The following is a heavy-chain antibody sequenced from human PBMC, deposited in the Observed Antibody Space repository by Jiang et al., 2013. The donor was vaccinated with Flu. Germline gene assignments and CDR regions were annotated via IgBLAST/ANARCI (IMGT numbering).Heavy chain of an antibody. V-gene: IGHV5-51*03. CDR1: GYSFTSYW. CDR3: ARVAITAMAGEYYYGMDV. D-gene: IGHD5-18*01. Sequence: GAEVKKPGESLKISCKGSGYSFTSYWIGWVRQMPGKGLEWMGIIYPGDSDTRYSPSFQGQVTISADKSISTAYLQWSSLKASDTAMYYCARVAITAMAGEYYYGMDVWGQGTTVTVSS. CDR2: IYPGDSDT. J-gene: IGHJ6*02.